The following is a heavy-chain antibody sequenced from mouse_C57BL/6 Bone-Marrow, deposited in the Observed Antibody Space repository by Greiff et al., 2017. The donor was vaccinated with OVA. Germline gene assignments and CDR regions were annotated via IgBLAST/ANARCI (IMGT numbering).Heavy chain of an antibody. D-gene: IGHD2-4*01. CDR1: GYTFTSYW. CDR2: IHPNSGST. J-gene: IGHJ3*01. Sequence: QVQLQQPGAELVKPGASVKLSCKASGYTFTSYWMHWVKQRPGQGLEWIGMIHPNSGSTNYNEKFKSKATLTVDKSSTTAYMQLSSLTSEDSAVYYCASGYEYDEEAYWGQGTLVTVSA. V-gene: IGHV1-64*01. CDR3: ASGYEYDEEAY.